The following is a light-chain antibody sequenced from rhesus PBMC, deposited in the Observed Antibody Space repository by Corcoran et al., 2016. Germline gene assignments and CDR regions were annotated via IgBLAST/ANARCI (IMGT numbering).Light chain of an antibody. CDR3: LQYSSSPLT. J-gene: IGKJ4*01. Sequence: DIQMTQSPSSLSASVGDTVTITCRASQSISSWLDWYQQKPGKAPKLLIYKASSLQSGVPARFSGGGSGTDFTLSSSSLQPEDFATYYCLQYSSSPLTFDGGTKVEIK. CDR2: KAS. CDR1: QSISSW. V-gene: IGKV1-22*01.